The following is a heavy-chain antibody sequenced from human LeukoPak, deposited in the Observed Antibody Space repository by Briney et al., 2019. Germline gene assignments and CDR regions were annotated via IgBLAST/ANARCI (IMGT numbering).Heavy chain of an antibody. Sequence: GGSLRLSCAASGFTFSSYSMNWVRQAPGKGLEWVSYISSSSSTIYYADSVKGRFTISRDNSKNTLYLQMNSLTAEDTAVYYCAKGAAWSPVGYNFDYWGQGTLVTVSS. V-gene: IGHV3-48*01. CDR3: AKGAAWSPVGYNFDY. D-gene: IGHD1-26*01. CDR2: ISSSSSTI. J-gene: IGHJ4*02. CDR1: GFTFSSYS.